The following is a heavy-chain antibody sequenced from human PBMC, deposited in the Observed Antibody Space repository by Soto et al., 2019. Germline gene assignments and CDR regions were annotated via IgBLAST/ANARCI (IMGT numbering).Heavy chain of an antibody. J-gene: IGHJ4*02. D-gene: IGHD2-15*01. CDR1: GFPFSNHA. Sequence: EVQLVESGGGVIQPGGSLRLSCAASGFPFSNHAMSWVRQAPGKGLEWVSGISDGGDLIYYADSVKGRFSMSRDNSENMLYLQMTNLRAEDTAIYFCAKRQGTGLAAKNFDFWGQGTLVTVSS. V-gene: IGHV3-23*04. CDR3: AKRQGTGLAAKNFDF. CDR2: ISDGGDLI.